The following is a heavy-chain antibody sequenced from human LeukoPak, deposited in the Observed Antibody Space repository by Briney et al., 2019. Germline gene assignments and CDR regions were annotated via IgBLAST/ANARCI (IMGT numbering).Heavy chain of an antibody. CDR1: GFTVSSNY. CDR3: AKDAGYYFDY. Sequence: GGSLRLSCAASGFTVSSNYMSWVRQAPGKGLDSVSVIYSGGTTYYADSVKGRFTISRDNSKNTLYRQMNSLRAEDTAVYYCAKDAGYYFDYWGQGTLVTVSS. V-gene: IGHV3-53*01. CDR2: IYSGGTT. J-gene: IGHJ4*02.